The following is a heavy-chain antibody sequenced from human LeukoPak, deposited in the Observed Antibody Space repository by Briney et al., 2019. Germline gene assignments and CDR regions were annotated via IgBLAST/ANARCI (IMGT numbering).Heavy chain of an antibody. Sequence: GGSLRLSCAASGFTFSSYAMSWVRQAPGKGLEWVSAISGSGGSTYYADSVKGRFTISRDNSKNTLYLQMNSLRAEDTAVYYCAKGVVTMVRGVTTTPFDYWGQGTLVTVSS. CDR2: ISGSGGST. J-gene: IGHJ4*02. CDR1: GFTFSSYA. CDR3: AKGVVTMVRGVTTTPFDY. V-gene: IGHV3-23*01. D-gene: IGHD3-10*01.